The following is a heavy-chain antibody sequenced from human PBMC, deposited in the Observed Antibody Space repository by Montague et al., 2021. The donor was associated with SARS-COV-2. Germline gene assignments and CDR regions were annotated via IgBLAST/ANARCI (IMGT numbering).Heavy chain of an antibody. CDR3: ARIGGGGSCYSGAFDI. J-gene: IGHJ3*02. CDR2: IDWDDDK. Sequence: PALAKPTQTLTLTCTFSGFSRSTSGMCVSWIRQPPGKALEWLARIDWDDDKYYSTSLKTRLTISKDTSKNQVVLTMTKMDPVDTATYYCARIGGGGSCYSGAFDIWGQGTMVTVSS. CDR1: GFSRSTSGMC. D-gene: IGHD2-15*01. V-gene: IGHV2-70*11.